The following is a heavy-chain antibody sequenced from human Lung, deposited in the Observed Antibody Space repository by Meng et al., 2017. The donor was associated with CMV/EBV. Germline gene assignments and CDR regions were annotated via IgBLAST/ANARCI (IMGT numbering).Heavy chain of an antibody. CDR2: IQSNTDGGTP. J-gene: IGHJ4*01. V-gene: IGHV3-15*01. CDR1: GFTFSNVW. CDR3: TTDPGNGMYLPFDS. D-gene: IGHD2-8*01. Sequence: GESXKISCAASGFTFSNVWMSWVRQAPGKGLEWVGRIQSNTDGGTPIYGAPAKGRFTISRDDSKSTLFLQLNSLKVEDTAVYYCTTDPGNGMYLPFDSWGHGTLVTVPS.